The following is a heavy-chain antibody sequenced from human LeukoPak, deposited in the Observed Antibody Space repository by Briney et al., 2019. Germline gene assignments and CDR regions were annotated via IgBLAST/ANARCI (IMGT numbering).Heavy chain of an antibody. CDR3: ASTIAQFDY. J-gene: IGHJ4*02. CDR1: GDSISTSNSY. CDR2: IYYSGNT. V-gene: IGHV4-39*07. D-gene: IGHD6-13*01. Sequence: SETLSLTCTVSGDSISTSNSYWGWIRQPPGKGLEWIGSIYYSGNTYYNASLKSRVTISVDTSKNQFSLKLSSVTAADTAVYYCASTIAQFDYWGQGTLVTVSS.